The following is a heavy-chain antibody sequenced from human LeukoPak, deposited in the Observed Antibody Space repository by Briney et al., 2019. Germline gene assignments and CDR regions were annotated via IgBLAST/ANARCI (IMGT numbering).Heavy chain of an antibody. CDR1: GGSISSYY. Sequence: SETLSLTCTVSGGSISSYYWSWIRQPAGKGLEWIGRIYTSGSTNYSPSLKSRVTMSVDTSKNQFSLKLSSVTAADTAVYYCASGSREYFQHWGRAPWSPSPQ. CDR2: IYTSGST. J-gene: IGHJ1*01. CDR3: ASGSREYFQH. D-gene: IGHD1-26*01. V-gene: IGHV4-4*07.